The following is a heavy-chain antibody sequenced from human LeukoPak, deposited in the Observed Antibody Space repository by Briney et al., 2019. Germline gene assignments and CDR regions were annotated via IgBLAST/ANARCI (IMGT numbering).Heavy chain of an antibody. J-gene: IGHJ5*02. V-gene: IGHV1-69*04. CDR2: IIPILGIA. Sequence: ASVKVSCKASGGTFSSYAISWVRQAPGQGLEWMGRIIPILGIANYAQKFQGRVTITADKSTSTAYMGLSSLRSEDTAVYYCARVITMVRGVLNPRGCLDPWGQGTLVTVSS. D-gene: IGHD3-10*01. CDR3: ARVITMVRGVLNPRGCLDP. CDR1: GGTFSSYA.